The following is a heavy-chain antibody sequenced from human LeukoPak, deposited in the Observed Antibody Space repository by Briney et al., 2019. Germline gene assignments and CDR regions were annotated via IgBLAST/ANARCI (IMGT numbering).Heavy chain of an antibody. D-gene: IGHD6-13*01. J-gene: IGHJ5*02. CDR2: INHSGST. CDR3: AREPPGALQQLALRGGWFDP. V-gene: IGHV4-34*01. CDR1: GGSFSGYY. Sequence: SETLSLTCAVYGGSFSGYYWSWIRQPPGKGLEWIGEINHSGSTNYNPSLKSRVTISVDTSKNQFSLKLSPVTAADTAVYYCAREPPGALQQLALRGGWFDPWGQGTLVTVSS.